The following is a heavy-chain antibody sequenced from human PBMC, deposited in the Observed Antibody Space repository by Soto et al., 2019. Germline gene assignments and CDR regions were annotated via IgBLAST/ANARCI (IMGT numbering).Heavy chain of an antibody. CDR2: INHSGST. J-gene: IGHJ4*02. V-gene: IGHV4-34*01. CDR3: ARGRNLYSPSGWYNY. Sequence: QVQLQQWGAGLLKPSETLSLTCAVYGGSFSGYYRSWIRQPPGKGLEWIGEINHSGSTNYNPSLKSRVTISVDTSKNQFSLKLSSVTAADTAVYYCARGRNLYSPSGWYNYWGQGTLVTVSS. CDR1: GGSFSGYY. D-gene: IGHD6-19*01.